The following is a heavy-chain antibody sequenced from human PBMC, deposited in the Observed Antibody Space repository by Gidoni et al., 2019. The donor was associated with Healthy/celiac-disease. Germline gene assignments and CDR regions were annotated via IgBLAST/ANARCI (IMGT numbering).Heavy chain of an antibody. CDR1: GFTFSSYG. V-gene: IGHV3-33*01. CDR2: IWYDGSNK. J-gene: IGHJ4*02. D-gene: IGHD6-19*01. Sequence: QVQLVESGGGVVQPGRSLRRSCAASGFTFSSYGMHWVRQAPGKGLEWVAVIWYDGSNKYYADSVKGRFTISRDNSKNTLYLQMNSLRAEDTAVYYCASPVGQGLPPDYWGQGTLVTVSS. CDR3: ASPVGQGLPPDY.